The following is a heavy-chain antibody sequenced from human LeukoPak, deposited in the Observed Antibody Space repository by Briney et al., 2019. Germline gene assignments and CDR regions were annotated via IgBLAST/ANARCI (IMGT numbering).Heavy chain of an antibody. D-gene: IGHD1-26*01. CDR1: GYTFTGYY. Sequence: ASVKVSCKASGYTFTGYYMHWVRQAPGQGLEWMGWINPNSGGTNYAQKFQGRVTMTRDTSISTAYMELSRLRSDDTAIYFCARGVVGSTSFDPWGQGTLVTVSS. CDR3: ARGVVGSTSFDP. J-gene: IGHJ5*02. V-gene: IGHV1-2*02. CDR2: INPNSGGT.